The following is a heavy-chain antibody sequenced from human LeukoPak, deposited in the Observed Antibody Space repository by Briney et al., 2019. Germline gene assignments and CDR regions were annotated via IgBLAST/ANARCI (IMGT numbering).Heavy chain of an antibody. Sequence: PSETLSLTCAVYGGSFSGYYWSWIRQPPGKGLEWIGEINHSGSSNYNPSLKSRVTISVDTSKNQFSLKLSSVTAVDMAVYYCARGGVLWFGELLSIIDYWGQGTLVTVSS. V-gene: IGHV4-34*01. D-gene: IGHD3-10*01. CDR3: ARGGVLWFGELLSIIDY. J-gene: IGHJ4*02. CDR1: GGSFSGYY. CDR2: INHSGSS.